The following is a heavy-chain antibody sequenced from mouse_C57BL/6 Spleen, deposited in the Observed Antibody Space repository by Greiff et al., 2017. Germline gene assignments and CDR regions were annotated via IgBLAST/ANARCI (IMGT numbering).Heavy chain of an antibody. CDR3: ARFGGSGYYFDY. V-gene: IGHV1-69*01. D-gene: IGHD1-1*01. J-gene: IGHJ2*01. CDR2: IDPSDSYT. CDR1: GYTFTSYW. Sequence: QVQLQQPGAELVMPGASVKLSCKASGYTFTSYWMHWVKQRPGQGLDGIGEIDPSDSYTNYNQKFKGKSTLTVDKSSSTAYMQLSSLTSEDSAVYYCARFGGSGYYFDYWGQGTTLTVSS.